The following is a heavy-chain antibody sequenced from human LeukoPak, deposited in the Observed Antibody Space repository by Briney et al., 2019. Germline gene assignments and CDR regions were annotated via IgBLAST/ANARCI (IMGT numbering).Heavy chain of an antibody. CDR2: IRDRGDTT. CDR3: ANNDYLGY. J-gene: IGHJ4*02. Sequence: GGSLRLSCAASGFTFSSYSMSWVRQAPGKGLEWVSAIRDRGDTTYYADSVKGRFTISRDNAKNSLYLQMNSLRAEDTAVYYCANNDYLGYWGQGTLVTVSS. V-gene: IGHV3-23*01. CDR1: GFTFSSYS.